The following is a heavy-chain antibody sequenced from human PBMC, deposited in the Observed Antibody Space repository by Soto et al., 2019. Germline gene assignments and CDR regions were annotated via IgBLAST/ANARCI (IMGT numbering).Heavy chain of an antibody. D-gene: IGHD3-22*01. V-gene: IGHV1-69*13. CDR2: IIPIFGTA. CDR3: ASSVFSDYYHFHRVDP. CDR1: GGTFSSYA. J-gene: IGHJ5*02. Sequence: VASGKVSCKASGGTFSSYAISWNRHAPGQGLEWMGGIIPIFGTANYAQKFQGRVPITADESTSTASMELSSLRSEDPAVYYSASSVFSDYYHFHRVDPWDQEIFVPVSS.